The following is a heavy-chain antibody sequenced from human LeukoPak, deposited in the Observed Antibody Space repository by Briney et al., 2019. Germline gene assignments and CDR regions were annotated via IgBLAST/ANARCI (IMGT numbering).Heavy chain of an antibody. Sequence: GGSLRLSCAASGFTFDTYWMHWVRQAPGKGLVWVARVHREGTTTAYADSVKGRFTISRDNAKNTLYLQMTNLRAEDTAVYYCARDSDWILFDYWGRGTLVTVSS. CDR1: GFTFDTYW. D-gene: IGHD3/OR15-3a*01. CDR3: ARDSDWILFDY. J-gene: IGHJ4*02. CDR2: VHREGTTT. V-gene: IGHV3-74*03.